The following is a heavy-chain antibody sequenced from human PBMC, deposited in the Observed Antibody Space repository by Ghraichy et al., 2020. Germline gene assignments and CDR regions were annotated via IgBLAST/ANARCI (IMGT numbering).Heavy chain of an antibody. J-gene: IGHJ6*02. D-gene: IGHD1-7*01. CDR2: INPNSGGT. Sequence: ASVKVSCKASGYTFTGYYMHWVRQAPGQGLEWMGWINPNSGGTNYAQKFQGWVTMTRDTSISTAYMELSRLRSDDTAVYYCARASVSRITGTESYYYYGMDVWGQGTTVTVSS. V-gene: IGHV1-2*04. CDR3: ARASVSRITGTESYYYYGMDV. CDR1: GYTFTGYY.